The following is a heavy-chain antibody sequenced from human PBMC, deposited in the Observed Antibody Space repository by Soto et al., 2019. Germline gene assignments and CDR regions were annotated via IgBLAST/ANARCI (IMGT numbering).Heavy chain of an antibody. D-gene: IGHD3-22*01. Sequence: QVQLVQSGAEVKKPGSSVKVSCKVSGGTFSTYIISWVRQAPGHGLEWMGGIIPLFGAANYAQKFQGRVTITADKSTSTAYMELSSPRSEDTAIYYCAREDSSGYRFDYWGQGTLVTVST. CDR2: IIPLFGAA. J-gene: IGHJ4*02. CDR3: AREDSSGYRFDY. CDR1: GGTFSTYI. V-gene: IGHV1-69*06.